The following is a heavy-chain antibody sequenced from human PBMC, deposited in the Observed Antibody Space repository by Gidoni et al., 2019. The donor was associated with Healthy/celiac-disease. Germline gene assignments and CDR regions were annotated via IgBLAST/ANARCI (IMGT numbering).Heavy chain of an antibody. D-gene: IGHD3-22*01. V-gene: IGHV4-30-4*01. Sequence: QVQLQESGPGLVKPSQTLSLTCPVSGGSIRSGDYYWSWIRQPPGKGLEWIGYIYYSGSTYYNPSLKSRVTISVDTSKNQFSLKLSSVTAADTAVYYCASLGDSSGYHLDYWGQGTLVTVSS. CDR2: IYYSGST. CDR1: GGSIRSGDYY. CDR3: ASLGDSSGYHLDY. J-gene: IGHJ4*02.